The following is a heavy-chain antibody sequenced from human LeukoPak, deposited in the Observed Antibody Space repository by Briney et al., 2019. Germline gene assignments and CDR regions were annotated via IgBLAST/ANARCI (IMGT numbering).Heavy chain of an antibody. J-gene: IGHJ4*02. V-gene: IGHV3-53*01. CDR2: IYSGGAT. D-gene: IGHD6-19*01. Sequence: QPGGSLRLSCAASGFTVSSDYMSWVRQAPGKGLEWVSLIYSGGATYYADSVKGRFTISRDNSKNTLYFQMNSLKTEDTAVYYCTRRGTVNSSGSGGSVDYWGQGTLVTVSS. CDR3: TRRGTVNSSGSGGSVDY. CDR1: GFTVSSDY.